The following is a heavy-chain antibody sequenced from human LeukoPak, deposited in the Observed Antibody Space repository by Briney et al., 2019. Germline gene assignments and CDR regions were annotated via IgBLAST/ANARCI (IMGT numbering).Heavy chain of an antibody. CDR3: ARGGPRGGNFDY. Sequence: SETLSLTCIVSGGSISSGGHYWGWIRQPPGKGLEWIGSIYDSGSTYYNPSLKSRVTISVDTSKNQFSLKLNSVTAADTAVYYCARGGPRGGNFDYWGQGTLVTVSS. CDR2: IYDSGST. V-gene: IGHV4-39*01. D-gene: IGHD2-15*01. CDR1: GGSISSGGHY. J-gene: IGHJ4*02.